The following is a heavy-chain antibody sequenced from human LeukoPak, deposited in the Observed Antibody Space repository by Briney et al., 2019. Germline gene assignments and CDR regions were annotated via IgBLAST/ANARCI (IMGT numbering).Heavy chain of an antibody. V-gene: IGHV3-7*01. D-gene: IGHD3-22*01. CDR3: AAYDTSYNWFDP. CDR2: VKQDGSEK. CDR1: GFTFSSYW. Sequence: PGGSLRLSCSASGFTFSSYWVTWVRQAPGKGLEWVANVKQDGSEKNYVDSVKGRFTISRDNAKNSLYLQMNSLRVDDTAVYYCAAYDTSYNWFDPWGQGTLVTVSS. J-gene: IGHJ5*02.